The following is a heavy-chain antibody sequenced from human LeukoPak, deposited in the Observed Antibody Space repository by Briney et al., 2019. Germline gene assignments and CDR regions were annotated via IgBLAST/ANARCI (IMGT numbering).Heavy chain of an antibody. CDR1: GGSISSYY. CDR2: IYYSGST. Sequence: PSETLSLTCTVSGGSISSYYWSWIRQPPGKGLEWIGYIYYSGSTNYNPSLKSRVTISVDTSKNQFSLKLSSVTAADTAVYYCAKYSGYDYGYFQHWGQGTLVTVSS. J-gene: IGHJ1*01. V-gene: IGHV4-59*08. CDR3: AKYSGYDYGYFQH. D-gene: IGHD5-12*01.